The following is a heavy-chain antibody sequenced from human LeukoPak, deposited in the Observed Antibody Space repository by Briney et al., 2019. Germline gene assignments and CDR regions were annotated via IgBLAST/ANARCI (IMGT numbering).Heavy chain of an antibody. CDR1: GGSISSGNYY. V-gene: IGHV4-61*09. CDR3: AREGYDSL. D-gene: IGHD3-3*01. J-gene: IGHJ4*02. Sequence: PSQTLSLTCTVSGGSISSGNYYWSWIRQPAGKGLEWIGHIYTSGSTNYNPSLKSRVTITVDTSKNQFSLKLSSLTAADTAVYYWAREGYDSLWGQGTLVTVSS. CDR2: IYTSGST.